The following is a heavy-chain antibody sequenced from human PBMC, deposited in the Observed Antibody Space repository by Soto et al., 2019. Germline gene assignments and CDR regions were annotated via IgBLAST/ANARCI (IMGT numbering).Heavy chain of an antibody. CDR3: ARDHTHGYCRGGSCYSLLDY. Sequence: ASVKVSCKASGYTFTSYGISWVRQAPGQGLEWMGWISAYNGNTNYAQKLQGRVTMTTDTSTSTAYMELRSLRSDDTAVYYCARDHTHGYCRGGSCYSLLDYWGQGTLVTVSS. J-gene: IGHJ4*02. CDR2: ISAYNGNT. D-gene: IGHD2-15*01. CDR1: GYTFTSYG. V-gene: IGHV1-18*01.